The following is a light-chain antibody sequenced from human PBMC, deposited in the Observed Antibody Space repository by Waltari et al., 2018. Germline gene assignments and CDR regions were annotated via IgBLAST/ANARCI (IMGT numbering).Light chain of an antibody. Sequence: DIQMTQSPSSLSASVGSRVTITCRASQSIGTHLNWYQRNPVKAPSLVIYTSSTLQTGVPSRFSGTGSVTDFTLTISSLQREDFATYYCQQSYSTPPWTFGQGTNVEIK. CDR1: QSIGTH. V-gene: IGKV1-39*01. CDR2: TSS. CDR3: QQSYSTPPWT. J-gene: IGKJ1*01.